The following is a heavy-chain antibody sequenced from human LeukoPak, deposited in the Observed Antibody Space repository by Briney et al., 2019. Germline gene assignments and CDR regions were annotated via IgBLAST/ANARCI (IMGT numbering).Heavy chain of an antibody. CDR3: ARGDYYDSNAVWFDP. V-gene: IGHV4-61*02. CDR2: IYTSGST. D-gene: IGHD3-22*01. Sequence: SETLSLTCIVSGGSISSGSYYWTWIRQPAGKGLEWIGRIYTSGSTNYNPSLKSRVTISADTSKSQFSLKLSSVTAADTAVYYCARGDYYDSNAVWFDPWGQGTLVTVSS. CDR1: GGSISSGSYY. J-gene: IGHJ5*02.